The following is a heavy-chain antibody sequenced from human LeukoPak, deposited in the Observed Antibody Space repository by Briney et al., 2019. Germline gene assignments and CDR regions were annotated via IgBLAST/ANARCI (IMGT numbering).Heavy chain of an antibody. CDR1: GYSFRSYG. CDR3: ASHGAVYSGNNSLDY. CDR2: VSSSSSAI. D-gene: IGHD1-26*01. V-gene: IGHV3-48*01. Sequence: GGSRGLSVAASGYSFRSYGMKWVRQAPWKRLEESSYVSSSSSAIFYADSVKGRFTISRDSAENSLYLQMHSLSSEDTAVYYCASHGAVYSGNNSLDYWGQGTLVTVSS. J-gene: IGHJ4*02.